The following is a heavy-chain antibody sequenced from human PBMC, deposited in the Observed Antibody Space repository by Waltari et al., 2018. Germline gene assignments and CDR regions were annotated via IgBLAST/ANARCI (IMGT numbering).Heavy chain of an antibody. Sequence: QVQLVQSGAEVKKPGSSVKVSCKASGGNFSDYPISWVRQAPGQGLEWMGRIIPMFRTVNYAQMFQGRVTITADESTSTVYMDLSSLRSEDTAVYYCARDNIVYSDYGHYEYWGQGTPVTVSS. CDR3: ARDNIVYSDYGHYEY. J-gene: IGHJ4*02. CDR1: GGNFSDYP. V-gene: IGHV1-69*15. D-gene: IGHD4-17*01. CDR2: IIPMFRTV.